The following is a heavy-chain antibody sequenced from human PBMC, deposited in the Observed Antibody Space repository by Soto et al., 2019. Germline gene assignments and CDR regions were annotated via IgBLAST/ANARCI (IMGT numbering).Heavy chain of an antibody. V-gene: IGHV3-48*01. CDR1: GFTFSTYS. D-gene: IGHD6-19*01. Sequence: GGSLRLSCAASGFTFSTYSMNWVRQAPGKGLEWVSYISSGSSTIYYADSVKGRFTISRDNAKNSLYLQMNSLRAEDTAVYYCARVYGIPVAGTLDFWGQGTLVTVSS. CDR2: ISSGSSTI. CDR3: ARVYGIPVAGTLDF. J-gene: IGHJ4*02.